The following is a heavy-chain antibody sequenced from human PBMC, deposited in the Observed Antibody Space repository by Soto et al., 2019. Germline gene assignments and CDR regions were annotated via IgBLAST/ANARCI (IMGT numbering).Heavy chain of an antibody. D-gene: IGHD5-12*01. V-gene: IGHV5-10-1*01. CDR2: IDPSDSYT. J-gene: IGHJ6*02. Sequence: GESLKISCKGSGYSFTSYWISWVRQMPGKGLEWMGRIDPSDSYTNYSPSFQGHVTISADKSISTAYLQWSSLKASDTAMYYCARRSGYDFYYYGMDVWGQGTKVTVSS. CDR3: ARRSGYDFYYYGMDV. CDR1: GYSFTSYW.